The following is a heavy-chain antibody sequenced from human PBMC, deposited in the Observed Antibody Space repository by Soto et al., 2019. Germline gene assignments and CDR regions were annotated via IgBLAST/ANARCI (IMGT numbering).Heavy chain of an antibody. J-gene: IGHJ5*02. D-gene: IGHD6-13*01. CDR2: IYHSGST. V-gene: IGHV4-4*02. Sequence: PSETLSLTCAVSGGSISSSNWWSWVRQPPGKGLEWIGEIYHSGSTNYNPSLKSRVTISVDKSKNQFSLKLSSVTAADTAVYYCARANSRAQTNNWFDPLGQGTLVTVSS. CDR3: ARANSRAQTNNWFDP. CDR1: GGSISSSNW.